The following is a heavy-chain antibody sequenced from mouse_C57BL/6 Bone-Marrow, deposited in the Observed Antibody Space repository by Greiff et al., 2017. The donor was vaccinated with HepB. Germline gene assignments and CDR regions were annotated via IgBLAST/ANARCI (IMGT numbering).Heavy chain of an antibody. V-gene: IGHV5-6*01. CDR1: GFTFSSYG. CDR2: ISSGGSNT. D-gene: IGHD2-5*01. CDR3: ARPYSNPYYFDY. Sequence: EVMLVESGGDLVKPGGSLKLSCAASGFTFSSYGMSWVRQTPDKRLEWVATISSGGSNTYSPDSVKGRFTISRDNAKNTLYLQMSSLKSEDTAMYYCARPYSNPYYFDYWGQGATLTVSS. J-gene: IGHJ2*01.